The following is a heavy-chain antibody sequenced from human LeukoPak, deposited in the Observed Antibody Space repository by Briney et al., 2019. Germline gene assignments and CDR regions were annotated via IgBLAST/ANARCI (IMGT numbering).Heavy chain of an antibody. D-gene: IGHD3-16*01. CDR1: GFTFSSYA. V-gene: IGHV3-23*01. CDR3: AKAITFGATSKRYYFDY. Sequence: PGGSLRLSCAASGFTFSSYAMSWVRQAPGKGLDWVSAISGSVGSTYYADSVKGRFTISRDNSKNTLYLQMNSLRAEDTAVYYCAKAITFGATSKRYYFDYWGQGTLVTVSS. CDR2: ISGSVGST. J-gene: IGHJ4*02.